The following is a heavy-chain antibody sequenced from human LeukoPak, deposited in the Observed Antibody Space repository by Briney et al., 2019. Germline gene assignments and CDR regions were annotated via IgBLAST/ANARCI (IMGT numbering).Heavy chain of an antibody. J-gene: IGHJ5*02. D-gene: IGHD3-10*01. V-gene: IGHV4-39*01. CDR2: IYYSGST. CDR3: ARQSTMVRRRSWFDP. CDR1: GDSIRSDH. Sequence: SETLSLTCTVSGDSIRSDHWSWIRQPPGKGLEWIGSIYYSGSTYYNPSLKSRVTISVDTSKNQFSLKLSSVTAADTAVYYCARQSTMVRRRSWFDPWGQGTLVTVSS.